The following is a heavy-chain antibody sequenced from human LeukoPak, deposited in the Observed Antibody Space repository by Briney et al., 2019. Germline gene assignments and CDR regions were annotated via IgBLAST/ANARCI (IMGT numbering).Heavy chain of an antibody. Sequence: PSETLSLTCAVYGGSFSGYYWSWIRQPPGKGLEWIGEINHSGSTNYNPSLKSRVTISVDTSKNQFSLKLSSVTAADTAVYYCARLLAAAVYFDYWGQGTLVTVSS. CDR3: ARLLAAAVYFDY. D-gene: IGHD6-13*01. CDR1: GGSFSGYY. J-gene: IGHJ4*02. CDR2: INHSGST. V-gene: IGHV4-34*01.